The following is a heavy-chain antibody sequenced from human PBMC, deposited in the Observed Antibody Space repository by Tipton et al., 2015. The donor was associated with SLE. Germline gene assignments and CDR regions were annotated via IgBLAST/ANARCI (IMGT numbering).Heavy chain of an antibody. J-gene: IGHJ3*02. V-gene: IGHV4-61*01. D-gene: IGHD6-13*01. CDR2: IYYSGST. CDR1: GVSISISSHY. CDR3: ARVVYSFSDAFDI. Sequence: TLSLTCTVSGVSISISSHYWSWIRQPPGKGLEWIGYIYYSGSTNYNPSLKSRVTISVDTSKNQFSLKLSSVTAADTAVYYCARVVYSFSDAFDIWGQGTLVTVSS.